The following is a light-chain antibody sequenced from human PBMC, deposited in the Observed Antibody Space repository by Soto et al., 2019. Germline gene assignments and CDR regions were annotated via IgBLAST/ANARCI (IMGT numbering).Light chain of an antibody. V-gene: IGKV3-15*01. Sequence: EIVLTQSPATLSVSPGERATLSFRASQSVSGDLAWYHHKPGQAPRLLIYGASTRATGIPARFSGSGSGAEFTLTISSLQSEDFAVYYCQQYNNWPQTFGQGTKVDIK. CDR3: QQYNNWPQT. CDR1: QSVSGD. J-gene: IGKJ1*01. CDR2: GAS.